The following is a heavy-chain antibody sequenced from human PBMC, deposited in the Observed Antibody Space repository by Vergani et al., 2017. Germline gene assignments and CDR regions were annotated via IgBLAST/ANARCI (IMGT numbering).Heavy chain of an antibody. D-gene: IGHD6-19*01. Sequence: DVQLVESGGALVQPGGSLRLSCAASGVTFSSYSMNWVRQAPGKGLEWISYISTTSDTIYYADSVRGRFTISRDNAKNSLYLEMNSLRVEDTAVYFCARSLVAGKGGYWGQGTRVAVSS. CDR3: ARSLVAGKGGY. J-gene: IGHJ4*02. CDR1: GVTFSSYS. CDR2: ISTTSDTI. V-gene: IGHV3-48*01.